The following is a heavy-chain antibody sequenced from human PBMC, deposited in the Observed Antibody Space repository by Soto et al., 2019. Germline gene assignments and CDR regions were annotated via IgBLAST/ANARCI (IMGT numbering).Heavy chain of an antibody. CDR1: GGSIGSSSDY. J-gene: IGHJ5*02. D-gene: IGHD5-12*01. CDR3: ARDSRDGYNYGPNWFDP. V-gene: IGHV4-39*02. CDR2: IYYSGST. Sequence: SETLSLTCTVSGGSIGSSSDYWGWIRQPPGKGLEWIGSIYYSGSTYYNPSLKSRVTISVDTSKNQFSLKLSSVTAADTAVYYCARDSRDGYNYGPNWFDPWGQGTLVTSPQ.